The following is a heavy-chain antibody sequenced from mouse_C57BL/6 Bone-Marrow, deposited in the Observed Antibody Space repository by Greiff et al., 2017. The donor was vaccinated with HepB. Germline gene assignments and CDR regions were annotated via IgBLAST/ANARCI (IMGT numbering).Heavy chain of an antibody. V-gene: IGHV1-72*01. CDR2: IDPNSGGT. Sequence: QVQLKQPGAELVKPGASVKLSCKASGYTFTSYWMHWVKQRPGRGLEWIGRIDPNSGGTKYNEKFKSKATLTVDKPSSTAYMQLSSLTSEDSAVYYCARSFYYYGSSEDWYFDVWGTGTTVTVSS. CDR3: ARSFYYYGSSEDWYFDV. J-gene: IGHJ1*03. CDR1: GYTFTSYW. D-gene: IGHD1-1*01.